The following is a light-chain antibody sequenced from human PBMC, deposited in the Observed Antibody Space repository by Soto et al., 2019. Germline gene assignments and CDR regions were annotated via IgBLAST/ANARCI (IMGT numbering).Light chain of an antibody. J-gene: IGKJ4*01. CDR2: DAS. V-gene: IGKV3-11*01. CDR1: QSVRSY. CDR3: QQRSNWPPVT. Sequence: EIVLTQSPATLSLSPGERATLSCRASQSVRSYLAWYQQKPGQAPRLLIYDASNRATGIPARFSGSGSGTDFTLTISSLEPEHFAVYYCQQRSNWPPVTFGGGTKVEIK.